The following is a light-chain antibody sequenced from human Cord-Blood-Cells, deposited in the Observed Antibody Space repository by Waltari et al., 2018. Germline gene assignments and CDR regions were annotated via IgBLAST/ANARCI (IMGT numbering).Light chain of an antibody. J-gene: IGKJ5*01. Sequence: DIQMTQSPSSLSASVGDRVTITCRASQSISSYLNWYQQKPGKAPKLLIYAASSLQSWVPSRFSGSGSGTDFTLTISSLQPEDFATDYCQQSYSTPRTFGQGTRLEIK. CDR2: AAS. V-gene: IGKV1-39*01. CDR1: QSISSY. CDR3: QQSYSTPRT.